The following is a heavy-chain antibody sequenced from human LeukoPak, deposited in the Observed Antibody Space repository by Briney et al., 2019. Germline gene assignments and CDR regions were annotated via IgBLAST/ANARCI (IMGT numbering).Heavy chain of an antibody. CDR3: ARQAYYDILTGYHWYFDL. CDR1: GGSISSSSYY. D-gene: IGHD3-9*01. CDR2: IYYSGST. J-gene: IGHJ2*01. V-gene: IGHV4-39*01. Sequence: SETLSLTCTVSGGSISSSSYYWGWIRQPPGKGLEWIGSIYYSGSTYYNPSLKSRVTISVDTSKNQFSLKLSSVTAADTAVYYCARQAYYDILTGYHWYFDLWGRGTLVTVSS.